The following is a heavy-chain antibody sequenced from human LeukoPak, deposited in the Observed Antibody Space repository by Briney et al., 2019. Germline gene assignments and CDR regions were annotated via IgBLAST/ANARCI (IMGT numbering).Heavy chain of an antibody. V-gene: IGHV4-59*01. CDR2: IYYSGST. D-gene: IGHD1-26*01. J-gene: IGHJ5*02. CDR1: GGSISSYY. CDR3: ARDGGSYEILDP. Sequence: SETLSLTCTVSGGSISSYYWSWIRQPPGKGLEWIGYIYYSGSTNYNPSLKSRVSISVDTSKNQFSLKLSSVTAADTAVYYCARDGGSYEILDPWGQGILVTVSS.